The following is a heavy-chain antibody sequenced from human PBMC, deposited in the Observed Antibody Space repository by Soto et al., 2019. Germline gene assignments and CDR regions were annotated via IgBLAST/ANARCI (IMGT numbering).Heavy chain of an antibody. CDR2: ISSSSSYI. J-gene: IGHJ4*02. V-gene: IGHV3-21*01. CDR1: GFTFSSYS. Sequence: PWGALRPSCAASGFTFSSYSMNCVSQAPGKGREWVSSISSSSSYIYYADSVKGRFTISRDNAKNSLYLQMNSLRAEDTAVYYCARGKKLITIFGVVRGCYFDYWGQGTLVTVSS. CDR3: ARGKKLITIFGVVRGCYFDY. D-gene: IGHD3-3*01.